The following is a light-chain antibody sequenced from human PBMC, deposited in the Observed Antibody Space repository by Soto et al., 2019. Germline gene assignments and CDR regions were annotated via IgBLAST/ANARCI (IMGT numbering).Light chain of an antibody. CDR2: GAS. J-gene: IGKJ2*01. CDR1: QSVSSTY. V-gene: IGKV3-20*01. Sequence: TVLTQSPGTLSLSLGERATLSCRASQSVSSTYVSWYQQKPGQAPRLLIFGASSRATGIPDRFSGSGSGTDFTLTISRLEPEDFAVYYCQQSANSPVTFGQGTKLEIK. CDR3: QQSANSPVT.